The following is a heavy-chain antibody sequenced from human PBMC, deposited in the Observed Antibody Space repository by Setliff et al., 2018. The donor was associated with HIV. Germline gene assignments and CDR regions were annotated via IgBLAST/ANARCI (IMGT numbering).Heavy chain of an antibody. V-gene: IGHV1-3*01. CDR2: INAVNGNT. Sequence: ASVKVSCKASGYTFNSYAMHWVRQAPGQRLEWMGWINAVNGNTKYSQKFQGRVTITRDTSASTAYMELSSLGSEDTAVYYCARVLYRGSGSYYFDYWGQGTLVTVSS. D-gene: IGHD3-10*01. CDR1: GYTFNSYA. CDR3: ARVLYRGSGSYYFDY. J-gene: IGHJ4*02.